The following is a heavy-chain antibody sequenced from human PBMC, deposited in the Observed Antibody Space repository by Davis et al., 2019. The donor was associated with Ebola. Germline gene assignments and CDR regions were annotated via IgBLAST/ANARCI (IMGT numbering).Heavy chain of an antibody. V-gene: IGHV5-51*01. CDR1: GYSFTSYW. Sequence: PGGSLRLSCKGSGYSFTSYWIGWVRQMPGKGLEWMGIIYPGDSDTRYSPSFQGQVTISADKSISTAYLQWSSLKASDTAMYYCARHSNYDSSDSDAFDIWGQGTMVTVSS. CDR3: ARHSNYDSSDSDAFDI. J-gene: IGHJ3*02. CDR2: IYPGDSDT. D-gene: IGHD3-22*01.